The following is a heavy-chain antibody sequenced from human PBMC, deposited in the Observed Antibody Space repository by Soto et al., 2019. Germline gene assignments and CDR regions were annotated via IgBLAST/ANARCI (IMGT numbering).Heavy chain of an antibody. J-gene: IGHJ4*02. CDR1: GFTFSSYS. Sequence: GGSLRLSCAASGFTFSSYSMNWVRQAPGKGLEWVSSISSSSSYIYYADSVKGRFTISRDNAKNSLYLQMNSLRAEDTAVYYCARDCGSSGCIDYWGQGTLVTVSS. CDR3: ARDCGSSGCIDY. CDR2: ISSSSSYI. D-gene: IGHD6-19*01. V-gene: IGHV3-21*01.